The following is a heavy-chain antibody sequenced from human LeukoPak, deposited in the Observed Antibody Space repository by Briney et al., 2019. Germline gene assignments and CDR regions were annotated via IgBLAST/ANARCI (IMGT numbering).Heavy chain of an antibody. CDR3: ARDINEPHSGYDWGSYYYYYGMDV. V-gene: IGHV1-18*01. Sequence: ASVKVSCKASGYTFTSYGISWVRQAPGQGLEWMGWISAYNGNTNYAQKLQGRDTMTTDTSTSTAYVELRSLRSDDTAVYYCARDINEPHSGYDWGSYYYYYGMDVWGQGTTVTVSS. J-gene: IGHJ6*02. CDR2: ISAYNGNT. D-gene: IGHD5-12*01. CDR1: GYTFTSYG.